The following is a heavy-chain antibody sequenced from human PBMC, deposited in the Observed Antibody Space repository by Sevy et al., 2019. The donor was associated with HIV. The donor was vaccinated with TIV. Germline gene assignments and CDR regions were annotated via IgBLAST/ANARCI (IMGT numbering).Heavy chain of an antibody. CDR3: AKVLHIVVVPAAIDYYYGMDV. CDR1: GFTFSTYG. CDR2: IRFDGTIQ. Sequence: GSLRLSCAASGFTFSTYGMHWVRQAPGKGLEWVAFIRFDGTIQYYTDSVKGRLTISRDNSKNTLYLQMNSLRAEDTAVYFCAKVLHIVVVPAAIDYYYGMDVWGQWTTVTVSS. J-gene: IGHJ6*02. V-gene: IGHV3-30*02. D-gene: IGHD2-2*01.